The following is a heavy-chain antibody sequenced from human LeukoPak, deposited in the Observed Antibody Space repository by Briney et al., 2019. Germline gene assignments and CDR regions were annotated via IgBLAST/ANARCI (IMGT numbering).Heavy chain of an antibody. CDR2: ISAYNGNT. V-gene: IGHV1-18*01. Sequence: ASVKVSCKASGYTFTSYGINWVRQAPGQGLEWVGWISAYNGNTNYAQKLQGRVTMTTDTSTSTAYMELRSLRSDDTAVYYCAREGDYDSSGYYPYYFDYWGQGTLVTVSS. CDR3: AREGDYDSSGYYPYYFDY. J-gene: IGHJ4*02. CDR1: GYTFTSYG. D-gene: IGHD3-22*01.